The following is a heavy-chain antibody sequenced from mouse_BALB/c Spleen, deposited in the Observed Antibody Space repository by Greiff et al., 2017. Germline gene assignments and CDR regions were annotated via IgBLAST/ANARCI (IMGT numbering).Heavy chain of an antibody. CDR1: GYTFTDYE. D-gene: IGHD1-1*01. Sequence: QVQLKQSGAELVRPGASVTLSCKASGYTFTDYEMHWVKQTPVHGLEWIGAIDPETGGTAYNQKFKGKATLTADKSSSTAYMELRSLTSEDSAVYYCSRGGSSYGFAYWGQGTLVTVSA. V-gene: IGHV1-15*01. J-gene: IGHJ3*01. CDR3: SRGGSSYGFAY. CDR2: IDPETGGT.